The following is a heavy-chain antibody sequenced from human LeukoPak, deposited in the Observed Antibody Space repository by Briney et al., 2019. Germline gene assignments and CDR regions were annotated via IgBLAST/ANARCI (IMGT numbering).Heavy chain of an antibody. V-gene: IGHV1-2*02. D-gene: IGHD3-22*01. CDR3: ARGYLYYYDVSGYPFDY. J-gene: IGHJ4*02. CDR1: GYTFNIYG. CDR2: INPNSGGT. Sequence: ASVKVSCKASGYTFNIYGIGWVRQAPGQGLEWMGWINPNSGGTNYAQKFQGRVTMTRDTSISTAYMELRRLRSDDTAVYYCARGYLYYYDVSGYPFDYWGQGTLVTVSS.